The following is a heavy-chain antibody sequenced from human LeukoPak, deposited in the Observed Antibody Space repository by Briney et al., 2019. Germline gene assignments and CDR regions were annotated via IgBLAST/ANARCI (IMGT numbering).Heavy chain of an antibody. CDR1: GFTFSSYG. J-gene: IGHJ4*02. D-gene: IGHD3-10*01. V-gene: IGHV3-30*18. CDR3: AKDSYGSGRPLDY. Sequence: PGGSLRLSCAASGFTFSSYGMHWVRQAPGKGLEWVAVISYDGSNKYYADSVKGRFTISRDNSKNTLYLQMNSLRAEDTAVYYCAKDSYGSGRPLDYWGQGTLVTVSS. CDR2: ISYDGSNK.